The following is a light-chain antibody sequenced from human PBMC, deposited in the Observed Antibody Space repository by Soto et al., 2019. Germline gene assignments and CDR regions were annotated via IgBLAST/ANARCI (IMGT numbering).Light chain of an antibody. CDR1: QFVRSN. J-gene: IGKJ4*01. V-gene: IGKV3-15*01. Sequence: EIVMTQSPATLSVSPGDRVTLSCRASQFVRSNSAWYQQKPGQAPRLLIYGASLRATGIPARFSGSGYGTEFTLTISSLQSEDFAVYYCHQYNNLPLTFGGGTKVDIK. CDR3: HQYNNLPLT. CDR2: GAS.